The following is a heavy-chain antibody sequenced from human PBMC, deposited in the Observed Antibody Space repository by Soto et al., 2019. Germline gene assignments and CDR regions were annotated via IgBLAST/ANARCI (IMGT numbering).Heavy chain of an antibody. J-gene: IGHJ4*02. D-gene: IGHD2-2*02. CDR1: GFTFSSYA. V-gene: IGHV3-23*01. CDR3: AKEVSDIVVVPAAIGY. Sequence: EVQLLESGGGLVQPGGSLRLSCAASGFTFSSYAMSWVRQAPGKGLEWVSAISGSGGSTYYADSVKGRFTISRDTSKNTLYLQMNSLRAEDTAVYYCAKEVSDIVVVPAAIGYWGQGTLVTVSS. CDR2: ISGSGGST.